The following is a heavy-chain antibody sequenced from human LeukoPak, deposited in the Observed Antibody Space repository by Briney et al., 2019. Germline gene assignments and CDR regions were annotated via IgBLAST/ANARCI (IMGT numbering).Heavy chain of an antibody. CDR3: AKQGRDWLRDYYYYMDV. V-gene: IGHV3-23*01. CDR1: GLNFNNYA. D-gene: IGHD3-9*01. CDR2: ISGSGGST. Sequence: PGGSLRLSCAASGLNFNNYAMSWVRPAPGKGLGWVSPISGSGGSTYYADSVKGRFTISRDNSKNTLYLQMNTLRAEDTAVYYCAKQGRDWLRDYYYYMDVWGKGTTVTISS. J-gene: IGHJ6*03.